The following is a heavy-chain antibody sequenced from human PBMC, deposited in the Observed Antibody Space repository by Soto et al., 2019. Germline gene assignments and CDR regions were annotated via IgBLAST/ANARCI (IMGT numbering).Heavy chain of an antibody. V-gene: IGHV4-31*03. J-gene: IGHJ4*02. Sequence: TSETLSLTCTVSGGSISSGGYYWSWIRQHPGKGLEWIGYIYYSGSTYYNPSLKSRVTISVDTSKNQFSLKLSSVTAADTAVYYCASGLTTVTTGYYFDYWGQGTLVTVSS. CDR1: GGSISSGGYY. CDR3: ASGLTTVTTGYYFDY. CDR2: IYYSGST. D-gene: IGHD4-4*01.